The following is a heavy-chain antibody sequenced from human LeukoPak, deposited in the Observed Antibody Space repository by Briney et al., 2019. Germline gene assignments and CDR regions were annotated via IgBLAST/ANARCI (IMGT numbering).Heavy chain of an antibody. CDR3: ATIAVAGNYPIDY. CDR2: IYYSGST. CDR1: GGSISSSSYY. V-gene: IGHV4-39*01. Sequence: SETLSLTCTVSGGSISSSSYYWGWIRQPPGKGLEWIGSIYYSGSTYYNPSLKSRVTISVDTSKNQFSLKLSPVTAADTAVYYCATIAVAGNYPIDYWGQGTLVTVSS. D-gene: IGHD6-19*01. J-gene: IGHJ4*02.